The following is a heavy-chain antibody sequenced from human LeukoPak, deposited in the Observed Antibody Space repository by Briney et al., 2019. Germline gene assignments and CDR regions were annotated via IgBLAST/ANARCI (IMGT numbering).Heavy chain of an antibody. Sequence: SVKVSCKASGGTFSSYAISWVRQAPGQGLEWMGGTIPIFGTANYAQKFQGRVTITADESTSTAYMELSSLRSEDTAVYYCARGLRWELTLDYWGQGTLVTVSS. J-gene: IGHJ4*02. V-gene: IGHV1-69*13. CDR3: ARGLRWELTLDY. CDR2: TIPIFGTA. CDR1: GGTFSSYA. D-gene: IGHD1-26*01.